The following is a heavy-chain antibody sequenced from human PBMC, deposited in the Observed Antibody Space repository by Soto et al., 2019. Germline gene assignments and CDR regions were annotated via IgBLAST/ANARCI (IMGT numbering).Heavy chain of an antibody. CDR3: ARDHYEGDDSGDYDAFDI. Sequence: QLQLQQSGSGLVKPSQTLSLTCTVSGGSISSGVYSWNWIRQPPGKGLDWFGNIYYSGISVNNRSLTSRVAMSIDGSKNQFSLKLSSVTVADTAVYYCARDHYEGDDSGDYDAFDIWGQGTMVTVSS. D-gene: IGHD2-21*01. CDR1: GGSISSGVYS. V-gene: IGHV4-30-2*01. CDR2: IYYSGIS. J-gene: IGHJ3*02.